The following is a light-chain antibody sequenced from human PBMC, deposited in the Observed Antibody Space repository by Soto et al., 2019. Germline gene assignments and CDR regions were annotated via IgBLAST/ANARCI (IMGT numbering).Light chain of an antibody. V-gene: IGLV2-8*01. Sequence: QSVLTQPPSASGSPGQSVTISCTGTSSDIGAYNYVSWYQQHPGKAPKLMIYEVSRRPSGVPDRFSGSKSGNTASLTVSGLQAEDEADYYCSSYAGSTNLFFGTGTKVTVL. CDR1: SSDIGAYNY. CDR3: SSYAGSTNLF. J-gene: IGLJ1*01. CDR2: EVS.